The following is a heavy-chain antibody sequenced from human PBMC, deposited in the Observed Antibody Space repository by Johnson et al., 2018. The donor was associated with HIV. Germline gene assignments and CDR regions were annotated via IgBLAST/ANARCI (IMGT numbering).Heavy chain of an antibody. Sequence: QEQLVESGGGVVQPGTSLRLACAASGFTFSSFAMHWVRQAPGKGLEWVAFISYDGTNKYFTDSVRGRFTISRDNSKNTLYLQMNSLRAEDTAVYYCARDRALGWELLGAFDIWGQGTMVTVSS. V-gene: IGHV3-30-3*01. J-gene: IGHJ3*02. CDR3: ARDRALGWELLGAFDI. CDR2: ISYDGTNK. D-gene: IGHD1-26*01. CDR1: GFTFSSFA.